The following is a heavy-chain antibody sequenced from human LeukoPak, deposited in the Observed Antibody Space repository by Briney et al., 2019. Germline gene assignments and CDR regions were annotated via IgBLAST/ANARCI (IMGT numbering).Heavy chain of an antibody. V-gene: IGHV3-13*01. D-gene: IGHD1-26*01. CDR2: IGSSGDT. CDR1: GFIFRGYD. J-gene: IGHJ5*02. CDR3: ARGNPGGLDP. Sequence: GGSLRLSCAASGFIFRGYDMHWVRQATGKGLEWVSSIGSSGDTFYQGSVKGRFTISRENAKNSLYLQMNSLTAGDTAVYYCARGNPGGLDPWGQGTLVTVSS.